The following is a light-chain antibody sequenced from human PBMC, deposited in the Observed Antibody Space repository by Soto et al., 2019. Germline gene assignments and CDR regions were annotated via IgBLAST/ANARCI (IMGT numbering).Light chain of an antibody. V-gene: IGKV4-1*01. Sequence: DIVMTQSPDSLAVSLGERATINCKSSQSVLYNSYNKNYLAWYQQNAGQPPKLLIYWASTRDCGVPDRFSGSGAGAAFTLSISNLQAEDVAVYYCHHYSTPLSFGEGTKVEIK. CDR1: QSVLYNSYNKNY. J-gene: IGKJ4*01. CDR3: HHYSTPLS. CDR2: WAS.